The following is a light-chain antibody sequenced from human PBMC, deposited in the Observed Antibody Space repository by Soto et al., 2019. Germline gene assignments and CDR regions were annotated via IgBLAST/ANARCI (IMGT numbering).Light chain of an antibody. Sequence: EIVLTQSPGTLSLSPGERATLSCRASQSVSNSYLAWYQHKPGQAPRLLIYGASSRATDIPDRFSGSGSGTEFTLNISGLEPEDFAVYYCQQYGSSPHTFGQGTKLEIK. CDR1: QSVSNSY. CDR3: QQYGSSPHT. CDR2: GAS. J-gene: IGKJ2*01. V-gene: IGKV3-20*01.